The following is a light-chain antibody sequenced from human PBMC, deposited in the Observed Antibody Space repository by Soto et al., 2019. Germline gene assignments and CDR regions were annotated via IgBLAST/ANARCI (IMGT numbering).Light chain of an antibody. V-gene: IGKV3-20*01. Sequence: EIVLTQSPGTLSLSPGERATLSCRASQSVSSSYLAWYQQKPGQAPRLLIYGASSRATGIADRFSGSGSGTDFTLTISSLEHEDSAVYYCQQYGSSPMYTFGQGTKLEIK. CDR2: GAS. CDR3: QQYGSSPMYT. CDR1: QSVSSSY. J-gene: IGKJ2*01.